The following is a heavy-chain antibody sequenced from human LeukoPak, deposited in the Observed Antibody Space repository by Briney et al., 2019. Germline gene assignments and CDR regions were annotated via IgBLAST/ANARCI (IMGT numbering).Heavy chain of an antibody. V-gene: IGHV4-34*01. CDR3: ARGGSRYCTSTSGGEKYKAKWCDP. CDR2: INLNGGA. CDR1: RGSFSGYY. Sequence: SKTLSLTCTVSRGSFSGYYWSWICQPPGPGLEWNWVINLNGGANDNPSLKGRVTISVDTSKNQFSLNLTSVAAADTAVYDCARGGSRYCTSTSGGEKYKAKWCDPWGQGTLVTGSS. J-gene: IGHJ5*02. D-gene: IGHD2-2*01.